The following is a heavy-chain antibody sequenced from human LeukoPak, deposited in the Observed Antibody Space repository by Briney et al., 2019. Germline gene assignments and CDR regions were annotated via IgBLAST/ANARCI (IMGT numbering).Heavy chain of an antibody. D-gene: IGHD3-10*01. Sequence: SETLSLTCAVSGGSISSSNWWSWVRQPPGKGLEWIGEIYHSGSTNYNPSLKSRVTISVDKSKNQFSLKLSSVTAADTAVYYCARGHYGSGSYYGWFDPWGQGTLVTVSS. CDR3: ARGHYGSGSYYGWFDP. CDR2: IYHSGST. V-gene: IGHV4-4*02. CDR1: GGSISSSNW. J-gene: IGHJ5*02.